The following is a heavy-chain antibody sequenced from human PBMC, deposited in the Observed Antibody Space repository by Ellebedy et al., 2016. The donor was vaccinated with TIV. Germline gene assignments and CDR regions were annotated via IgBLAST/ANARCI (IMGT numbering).Heavy chain of an antibody. D-gene: IGHD6-13*01. CDR3: ARGVNAAADFDY. CDR2: IYYSGST. CDR1: GGSISSYC. J-gene: IGHJ4*02. V-gene: IGHV4-59*01. Sequence: SETLSLXXTVSGGSISSYCWSWIRQPPGKRLEWIGYIYYSGSTNYSPSLKSRVTISVDTSKNQFSLKLSSVTAADTAVYYCARGVNAAADFDYWGQGTLVTVSS.